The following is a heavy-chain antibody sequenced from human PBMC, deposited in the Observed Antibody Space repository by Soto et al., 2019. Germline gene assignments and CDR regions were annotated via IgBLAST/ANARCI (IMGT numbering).Heavy chain of an antibody. V-gene: IGHV3-64D*06. CDR1: VFSFISYA. Sequence: VVSRRRSCSSCVFSFISYAVHLFLQAPGKGLEYVSAISSNGGSTYYADSVKGRFTISRDNSKNTLYLQMSSLRAEDTAVYYCVKQVKNKGGMEVWGPGTTLNVSS. CDR3: VKQVKNKGGMEV. CDR2: ISSNGGST. J-gene: IGHJ6*01.